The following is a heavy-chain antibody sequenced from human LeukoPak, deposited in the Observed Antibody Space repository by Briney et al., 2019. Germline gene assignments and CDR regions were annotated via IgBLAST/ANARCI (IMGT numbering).Heavy chain of an antibody. V-gene: IGHV1-2*02. CDR3: ARSIAVAGTLDY. CDR1: GYTFTGSY. J-gene: IGHJ4*02. Sequence: ASVKASCKASGYTFTGSYMHWVRQAPGQGLEWMGWINPNSGGANYAQKFQGRVTMTRDTSTSTAYMELSRLRSDDTAIYYCARSIAVAGTLDYWGQGTLVTVSS. CDR2: INPNSGGA. D-gene: IGHD6-19*01.